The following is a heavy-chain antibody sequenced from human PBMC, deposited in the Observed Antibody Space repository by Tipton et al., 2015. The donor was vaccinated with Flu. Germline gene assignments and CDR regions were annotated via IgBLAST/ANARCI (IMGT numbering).Heavy chain of an antibody. CDR1: GGSISSYY. V-gene: IGHV4-4*07. CDR2: IYTSGST. D-gene: IGHD3-10*01. CDR3: ARGSGSGTYVIFDF. Sequence: TLSLTCSVSGGSISSYYWSWIRQPAGKGLEWIGRIYTSGSTKYNPSLKSRLTMSVDTSKNQFSLKLSSVTAADTAVYYCARGSGSGTYVIFDFWGQGTLVTVSS. J-gene: IGHJ4*02.